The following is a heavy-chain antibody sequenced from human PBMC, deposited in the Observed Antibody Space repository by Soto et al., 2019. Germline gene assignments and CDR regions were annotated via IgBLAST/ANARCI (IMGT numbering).Heavy chain of an antibody. D-gene: IGHD2-21*02. V-gene: IGHV1-18*01. CDR1: GYIFTIFG. CDR2: VNGYNENN. Sequence: ASVKVCCKASGYIFTIFGFSWVRRTAGQRLEWIGWVNGYNENNNYAQRFQGRLTLTTDKSTSTAYMELRSLRSLETAHYYCKRDVQGDFADLWCQGTLDSV. CDR3: KRDVQGDFADL. J-gene: IGHJ4*02.